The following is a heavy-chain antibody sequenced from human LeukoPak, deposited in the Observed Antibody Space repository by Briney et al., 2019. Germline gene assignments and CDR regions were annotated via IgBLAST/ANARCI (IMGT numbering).Heavy chain of an antibody. D-gene: IGHD3-22*01. J-gene: IGHJ3*02. V-gene: IGHV4-39*02. CDR2: IYYSGST. Sequence: PSETLSLTCTVSSGSISSSTYYWSWIRQPPGKGLEWIGSIYYSGSTYYNPSLKSRVTISLDTSKNQFSLKLTSVTAADTAVYYCAREGKELVITNDAFDIWGQGTMVTVSS. CDR1: SGSISSSTYY. CDR3: AREGKELVITNDAFDI.